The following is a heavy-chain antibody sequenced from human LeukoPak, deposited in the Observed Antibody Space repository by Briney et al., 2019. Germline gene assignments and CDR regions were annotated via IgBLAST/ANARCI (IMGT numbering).Heavy chain of an antibody. V-gene: IGHV1-2*02. CDR1: GYTFTGYY. J-gene: IGHJ4*02. CDR2: INPNSGGT. Sequence: ASVKVSCKASGYTFTGYYMRWVRQAPGQGLEWMGWINPNSGGTNYAQKFQGRVTMTRDTSISTAYMALSRLRSDDTAVYYCASMGAGGYCSSTSWYTPDYWGQGTLVTVSS. CDR3: ASMGAGGYCSSTSWYTPDY. D-gene: IGHD2-2*02.